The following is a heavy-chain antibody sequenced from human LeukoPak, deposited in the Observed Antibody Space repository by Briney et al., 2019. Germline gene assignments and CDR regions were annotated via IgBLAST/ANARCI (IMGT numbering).Heavy chain of an antibody. CDR2: INSDGSST. CDR3: AKVVGSSSSGSMDV. J-gene: IGHJ6*02. V-gene: IGHV3-74*01. Sequence: GGSLRLSCAASGFTFSSYWMHWVRQAPGKGLVWVSRINSDGSSTSYADSVKGRFTISRDNSKNTLYLQMNSLRAEDTAVYYCAKVVGSSSSGSMDVWGQGTTVTVSS. D-gene: IGHD6-6*01. CDR1: GFTFSSYW.